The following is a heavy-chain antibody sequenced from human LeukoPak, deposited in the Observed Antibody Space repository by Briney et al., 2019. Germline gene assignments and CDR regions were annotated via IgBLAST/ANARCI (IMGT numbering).Heavy chain of an antibody. CDR1: GFTFSSYA. V-gene: IGHV3-30-3*01. CDR2: ISYDGSNK. CDR3: VRDGGSRGLTSHYGMDV. D-gene: IGHD3-16*01. Sequence: GRSLRLSCAASGFTFSSYAMHWVRQAPGKGLEWVAVISYDGSNKYYADSVKGRFTISRDNSKNTLYLQMNSLRAEDTAVYYCVRDGGSRGLTSHYGMDVWGQGTTVTVSS. J-gene: IGHJ6*02.